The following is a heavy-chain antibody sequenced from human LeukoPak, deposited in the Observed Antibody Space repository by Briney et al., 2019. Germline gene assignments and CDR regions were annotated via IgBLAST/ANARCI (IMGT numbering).Heavy chain of an antibody. J-gene: IGHJ4*02. Sequence: GGSLRLSCEVSGFTFSSYHMNWVRQAPGKGLEWVSSIGSSGSYIYYADSLTGRFTISRDNAKNSLYLQMNSLRAEDTAMYYCARRATTERGHSYGLDFWGQGTLITVSS. CDR3: ARRATTERGHSYGLDF. CDR1: GFTFSSYH. D-gene: IGHD5-18*01. V-gene: IGHV3-21*01. CDR2: IGSSGSYI.